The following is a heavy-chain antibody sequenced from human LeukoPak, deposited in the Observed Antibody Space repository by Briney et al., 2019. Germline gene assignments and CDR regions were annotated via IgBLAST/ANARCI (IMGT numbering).Heavy chain of an antibody. V-gene: IGHV1-69*13. Sequence: GASVKVSCKASGGTFSSYAISWVRQAPGQGLEWMGGIIPIFGTANYAQKFQGRVMITADESTSTAYMELSSLRSEDTAVYYCARSNIMFRTTIDYWGQGTLVTVSS. CDR3: ARSNIMFRTTIDY. J-gene: IGHJ4*02. CDR2: IIPIFGTA. CDR1: GGTFSSYA. D-gene: IGHD4-11*01.